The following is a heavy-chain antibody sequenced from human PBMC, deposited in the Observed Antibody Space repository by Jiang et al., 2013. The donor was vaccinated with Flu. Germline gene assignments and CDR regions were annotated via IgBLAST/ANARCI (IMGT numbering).Heavy chain of an antibody. CDR3: AYWHFDYYGFDV. CDR2: IYWDDDK. CDR1: GFSLSTSGVG. J-gene: IGHJ6*02. V-gene: IGHV2-5*02. D-gene: IGHD3-3*02. Sequence: KPTQTLTLTCTFSGFSLSTSGVGVGWIRQPPGKALEWLALIYWDDDKRYSPSLKSRLTITKDTSKNQVVLAMTNMDPVDTATYFCAYWHFDYYGFDVWGQGTTVTVSS.